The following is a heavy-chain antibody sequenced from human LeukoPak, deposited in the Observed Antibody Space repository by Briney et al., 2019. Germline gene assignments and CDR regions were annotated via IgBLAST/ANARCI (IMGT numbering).Heavy chain of an antibody. J-gene: IGHJ6*02. D-gene: IGHD3-10*01. CDR2: INPNSGGT. CDR1: GYTFTGYY. V-gene: IGHV1-2*02. CDR3: ARSPLYGSGSYGWSWGSASSDYYYGMDV. Sequence: GASVTVSCKDSGYTFTGYYMHWVRQAPGQGLEWMGWINPNSGGTNYAQKFQGRVTMTRDTSISTAYMELSRLRSDDTAVYYCARSPLYGSGSYGWSWGSASSDYYYGMDVWGQGTTVTVSS.